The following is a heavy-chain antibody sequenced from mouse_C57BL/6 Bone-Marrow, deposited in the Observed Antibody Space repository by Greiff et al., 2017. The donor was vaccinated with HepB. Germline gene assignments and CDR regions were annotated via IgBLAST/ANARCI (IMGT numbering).Heavy chain of an antibody. CDR1: GFTFSSYA. D-gene: IGHD1-1*01. Sequence: EVMLVESGGGLVKPGGSLKLSCAASGFTFSSYAMSWVRQTPEKRLEWVATISDGGSYTYYPDNVKGRFTISRDNAKNNLYLQMSQLKSEDTAMYYCARVVLRYYFDYWGQGTTLTVSS. CDR3: ARVVLRYYFDY. CDR2: ISDGGSYT. J-gene: IGHJ2*01. V-gene: IGHV5-4*03.